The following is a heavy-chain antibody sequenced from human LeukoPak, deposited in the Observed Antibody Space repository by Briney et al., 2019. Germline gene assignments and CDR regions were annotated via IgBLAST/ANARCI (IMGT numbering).Heavy chain of an antibody. CDR2: INHSGST. CDR3: ARGNVDTAMELYYFDY. D-gene: IGHD5-18*01. V-gene: IGHV4-39*07. CDR1: GGSISSSSYY. J-gene: IGHJ4*02. Sequence: SETLSLTCTVSGGSISSSSYYWGWIRQPPGKRLEWIGEINHSGSTNYNPSLKSRVTISVDTSKNQFSLKLSSVTAADTAVYYCARGNVDTAMELYYFDYWGQGTLVTVSS.